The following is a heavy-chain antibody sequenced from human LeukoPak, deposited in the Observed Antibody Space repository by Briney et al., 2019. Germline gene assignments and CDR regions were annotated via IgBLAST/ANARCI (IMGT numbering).Heavy chain of an antibody. J-gene: IGHJ4*02. CDR1: GVSISGHY. V-gene: IGHV4-59*11. CDR3: ARVDFGGNSPMFDY. CDR2: IYESGSA. D-gene: IGHD4-23*01. Sequence: SETLSLTCTVSGVSISGHYWSWVRQPPGKGLEWVGYIYESGSAIYNTSLKRRVTISGHPSKNQLSLKLSSLTAADTAVYYCARVDFGGNSPMFDYWGQGTLVTVSS.